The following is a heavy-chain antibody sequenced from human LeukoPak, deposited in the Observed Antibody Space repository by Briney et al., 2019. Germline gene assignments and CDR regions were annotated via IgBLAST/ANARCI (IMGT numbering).Heavy chain of an antibody. CDR3: AGSLAYCGGDCRLGDY. J-gene: IGHJ4*02. Sequence: GGSLRLSCAASGFTVGSNYVTWVRQAPGKGLEWVSIIYSVGTTHYADSVKGRFTISRDNSNNMLYLQMNSLRAEDTAIYYCAGSLAYCGGDCRLGDYWGQGTLVTVSS. D-gene: IGHD2-21*02. V-gene: IGHV3-66*01. CDR1: GFTVGSNY. CDR2: IYSVGTT.